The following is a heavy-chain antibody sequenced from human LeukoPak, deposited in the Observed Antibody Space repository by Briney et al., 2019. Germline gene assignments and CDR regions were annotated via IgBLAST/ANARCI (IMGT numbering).Heavy chain of an antibody. CDR1: GGSISSGSYY. V-gene: IGHV4-61*02. CDR3: ARGLLKFDY. CDR2: IYTSGST. J-gene: IGHJ4*02. Sequence: PSETLSLTCTVSGGSISSGSYYWSWIRQPAGKGLEWIGRIYTSGSTNYNPSLKSRVTISVDTSKNQFSLKLSSVTAADTAVYYCARGLLKFDYWGQGTLVTVSS.